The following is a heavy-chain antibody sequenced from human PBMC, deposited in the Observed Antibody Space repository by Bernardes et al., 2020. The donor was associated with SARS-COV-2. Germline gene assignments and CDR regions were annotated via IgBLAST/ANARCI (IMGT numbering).Heavy chain of an antibody. CDR2: MTGGRS. CDR1: GFPFRDYA. CDR3: AVRGPMCGGRCLYGFDV. V-gene: IGHV3-23*01. D-gene: IGHD2-15*01. Sequence: GGSLRLSCAASGFPFRDYAMNWVRQAPGTGLEWVSSMTGGRSLYAGPVKGRFTISRDDSKSTLYLQMNNLRDDDTAVYYCAVRGPMCGGRCLYGFDVWGQGTMVRVSS. J-gene: IGHJ3*01.